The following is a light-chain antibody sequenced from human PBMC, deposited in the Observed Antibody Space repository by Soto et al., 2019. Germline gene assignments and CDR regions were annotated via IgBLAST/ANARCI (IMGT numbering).Light chain of an antibody. Sequence: EIVLTQSPYTLSACPGERAPLSCRASQTVTSGYLDWYQQKPGQAPRLLIYGVSTGATGIPDRFSGSGSGTDFTLTISSLEPEDFAVYFCQESGTSPMTFGPGTKVDIK. V-gene: IGKV3-20*01. J-gene: IGKJ1*01. CDR1: QTVTSGY. CDR3: QESGTSPMT. CDR2: GVS.